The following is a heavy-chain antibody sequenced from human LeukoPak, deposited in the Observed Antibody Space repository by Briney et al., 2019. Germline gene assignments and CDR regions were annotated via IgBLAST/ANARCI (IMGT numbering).Heavy chain of an antibody. D-gene: IGHD3-10*01. CDR1: GGSISSSSYY. J-gene: IGHJ4*02. CDR3: ARPLGSSGSYPFDY. CDR2: IYYSGST. Sequence: SETLSLTCTVSGGSISSSSYYWGWLRQPPGKGLEWIGSIYYSGSTYYNSSLKSRVTMSVDMSKNQFSLILTSVTAADTAVYYCARPLGSSGSYPFDYWGQGTLVTVSS. V-gene: IGHV4-39*01.